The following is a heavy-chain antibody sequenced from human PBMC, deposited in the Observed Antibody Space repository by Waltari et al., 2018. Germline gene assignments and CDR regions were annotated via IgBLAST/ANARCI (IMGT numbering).Heavy chain of an antibody. CDR1: GYSISSGYY. V-gene: IGHV4-38-2*01. CDR2: IYHSGST. CDR3: ARTAGDTAMVTSFYYYYMDV. Sequence: QVQLQESGPGLVKPSETLSLTCAVSGYSISSGYYWGWIRQPPGKGLEWIGSIYHSGSTYYNPSLKSRVTISVDTSKNQFSLKLSSVTAADTAVYYCARTAGDTAMVTSFYYYYMDVWGKGTTVTVSS. D-gene: IGHD5-18*01. J-gene: IGHJ6*03.